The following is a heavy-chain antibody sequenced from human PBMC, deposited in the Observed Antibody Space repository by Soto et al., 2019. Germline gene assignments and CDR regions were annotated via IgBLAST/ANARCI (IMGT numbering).Heavy chain of an antibody. V-gene: IGHV4-31*03. CDR3: ARSQRSAPHYYYGSGSPPTHYYYGMDV. Sequence: PSETLSLPCTVSGGSISSGGYYWSWIRQHPGKGLEWIGYIYYSGSTYYNPSLKSRVTISVDTSKNQFSLKLSSVTAADTAVYYCARSQRSAPHYYYGSGSPPTHYYYGMDVWGQGTTVTVSS. CDR2: IYYSGST. J-gene: IGHJ6*02. D-gene: IGHD3-10*01. CDR1: GGSISSGGYY.